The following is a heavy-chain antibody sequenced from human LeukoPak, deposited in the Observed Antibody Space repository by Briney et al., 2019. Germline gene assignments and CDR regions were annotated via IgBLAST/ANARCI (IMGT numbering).Heavy chain of an antibody. CDR1: GYXFTGYY. V-gene: IGHV1-2*02. CDR3: ARGYSGYDLNYFDY. J-gene: IGHJ4*02. Sequence: ASVKVSCKTSGYXFTGYYIHWVRQAPGQGLEWMGWINPNSGGTNYAQKFQGRVTMTRDTSISTAYMELRRLRSDGTAVYYCARGYSGYDLNYFDYWGQGTLVTVSS. CDR2: INPNSGGT. D-gene: IGHD5-12*01.